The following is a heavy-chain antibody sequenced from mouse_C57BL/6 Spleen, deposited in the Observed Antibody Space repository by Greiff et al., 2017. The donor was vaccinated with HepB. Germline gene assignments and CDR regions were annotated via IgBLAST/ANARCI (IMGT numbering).Heavy chain of an antibody. Sequence: VQLQQSGAELARPGASVKLSCKASGYTFTSYGISWVKQRTGQGLVWIGEIYPRSGNTYYNEKFKGKATLTADKSSSTAYMELRSLTSEDSAVYFCAREGTTVVDGYAMDYWGQGTSVTVSS. J-gene: IGHJ4*01. CDR2: IYPRSGNT. CDR1: GYTFTSYG. CDR3: AREGTTVVDGYAMDY. V-gene: IGHV1-81*01. D-gene: IGHD1-1*01.